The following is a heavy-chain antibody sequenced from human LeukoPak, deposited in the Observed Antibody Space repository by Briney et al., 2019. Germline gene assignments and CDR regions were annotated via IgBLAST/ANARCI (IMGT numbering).Heavy chain of an antibody. V-gene: IGHV3-21*01. CDR2: ISSSSTYI. J-gene: IGHJ4*02. D-gene: IGHD6-13*01. CDR3: AKGYSSSWHGKIDY. Sequence: GGSLRLSCAASGFTFSAYSMNWVRQAPGKGLEWVSSISSSSTYIFSADSVKGRFTISRDNAKNSLSLQMNSLRADDTAVYYCAKGYSSSWHGKIDYRGQGTLVTVSS. CDR1: GFTFSAYS.